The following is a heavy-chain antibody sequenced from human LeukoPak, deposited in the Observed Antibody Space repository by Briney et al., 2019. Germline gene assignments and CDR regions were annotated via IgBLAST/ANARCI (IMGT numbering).Heavy chain of an antibody. V-gene: IGHV4-59*12. D-gene: IGHD3-3*01. CDR3: AKDEIGFLEFLY. Sequence: SETLSLTCTVSGGSISSYYWSWIRQPPGKGLEWIGYIYYSGSTNYNPSLKSRVTISVDTSKNQFSLKLSSVTAADTAVYYCAKDEIGFLEFLYWGQGTLVTVSS. J-gene: IGHJ4*02. CDR1: GGSISSYY. CDR2: IYYSGST.